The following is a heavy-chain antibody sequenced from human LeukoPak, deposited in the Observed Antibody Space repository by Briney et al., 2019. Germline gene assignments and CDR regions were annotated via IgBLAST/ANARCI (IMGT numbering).Heavy chain of an antibody. J-gene: IGHJ4*02. CDR1: GGSISSYY. CDR2: IYYSGGT. V-gene: IGHV4-59*01. Sequence: SETLSLTCTVSGGSISSYYWSWIRQPPGKGLEWIGYIYYSGGTNYNPSLKSRVTISVDTSKNQFSLKLSSVTAADTAVYHCARVVAPYSSSWYAQGWYFDYWGQGTLVTVSS. D-gene: IGHD6-13*01. CDR3: ARVVAPYSSSWYAQGWYFDY.